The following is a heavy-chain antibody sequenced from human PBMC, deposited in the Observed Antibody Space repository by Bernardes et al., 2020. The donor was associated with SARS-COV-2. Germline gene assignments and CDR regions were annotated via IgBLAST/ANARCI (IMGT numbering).Heavy chain of an antibody. V-gene: IGHV3-73*01. CDR2: IRTKVNSYAT. CDR1: GFIFSDST. CDR3: TRGDFWSGYLIDY. D-gene: IGHD3-3*01. J-gene: IGHJ4*02. Sequence: GGSLRLSCAASGFIFSDSTIHWVRQASGKGLEWVGRIRTKVNSYATAYEASVKGRFTISRDDSKNTAYLQMNSLKTEDTAVYYCTRGDFWSGYLIDYWGQGTRVTVSS.